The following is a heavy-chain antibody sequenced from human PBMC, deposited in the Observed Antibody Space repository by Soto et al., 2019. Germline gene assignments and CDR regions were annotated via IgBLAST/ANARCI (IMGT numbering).Heavy chain of an antibody. D-gene: IGHD4-4*01. V-gene: IGHV3-11*06. CDR1: GFTFSDYY. CDR3: ARLGSNFSWNYYYYYGMDV. J-gene: IGHJ6*02. CDR2: ISSSSSYT. Sequence: GGSLRLSCAASGFTFSDYYMSWIRQAPGKGLEWVLYISSSSSYTNYADSVKGRFTISRDNAKNSLYLQMNSLRAEDTAVYYCARLGSNFSWNYYYYYGMDVWGQGTTVTVSS.